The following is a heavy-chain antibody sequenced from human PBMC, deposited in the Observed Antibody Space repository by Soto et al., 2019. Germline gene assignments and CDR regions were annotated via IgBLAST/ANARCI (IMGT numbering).Heavy chain of an antibody. CDR2: SSNSGTYT. CDR1: GFTVSDYY. D-gene: IGHD3-10*02. Sequence: LRLSCAASGFTVSDYYMSWIRQAPGKGLEWLSYSSNSGTYTRYADSVKGRFSISRDNAKNSLYLQINNLRGEDSATYYCARSGDNYNVLDYWGQGTPVTVSS. V-gene: IGHV3-11*06. J-gene: IGHJ4*02. CDR3: ARSGDNYNVLDY.